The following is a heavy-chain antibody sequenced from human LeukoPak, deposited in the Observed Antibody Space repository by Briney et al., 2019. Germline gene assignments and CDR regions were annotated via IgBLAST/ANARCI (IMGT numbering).Heavy chain of an antibody. CDR1: GFTFTTYS. D-gene: IGHD3-10*01. V-gene: IGHV3-30*18. J-gene: IGHJ4*02. Sequence: PGGSLRLSCAASGFTFTTYSMLWVRQAPDKGLEWVAVISYNGNNQYYADSVKGRFTISRDNSKNTLYLQMNSPRAEDTAVYYCAKDQGYGSGTFLDYWGQGTLVTVSS. CDR2: ISYNGNNQ. CDR3: AKDQGYGSGTFLDY.